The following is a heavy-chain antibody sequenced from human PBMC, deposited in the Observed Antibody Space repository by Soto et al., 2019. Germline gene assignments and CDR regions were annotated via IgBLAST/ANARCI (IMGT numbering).Heavy chain of an antibody. CDR2: IYWDADK. D-gene: IGHD2-15*01. J-gene: IGHJ6*02. V-gene: IGHV2-5*02. Sequence: QITLKESGPTLVKPTQTLTLTCTFSGFSLSTSGVGVAWIRQPPGEALEWLALIYWDADKRYRPSLESRLTITKDTSKNQVVLTLTNMDSVDTATYYCAYLPCSGGSCYWFSFSGMDVWGQWTTVTVSS. CDR3: AYLPCSGGSCYWFSFSGMDV. CDR1: GFSLSTSGVG.